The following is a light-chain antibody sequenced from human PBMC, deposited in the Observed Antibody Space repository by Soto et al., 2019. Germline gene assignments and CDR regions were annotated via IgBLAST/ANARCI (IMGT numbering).Light chain of an antibody. Sequence: QSVLTQPPSASGSPGQSVTISCTGTSSDIGTYSYVSWYQHHPGKAPKLMIYEVTKRPSGVPDRFSGSKSGNTASLTVSGLQAEDEADYYCSSYGGSNNVVFGGGTKVTVL. CDR2: EVT. V-gene: IGLV2-8*01. CDR3: SSYGGSNNVV. CDR1: SSDIGTYSY. J-gene: IGLJ3*02.